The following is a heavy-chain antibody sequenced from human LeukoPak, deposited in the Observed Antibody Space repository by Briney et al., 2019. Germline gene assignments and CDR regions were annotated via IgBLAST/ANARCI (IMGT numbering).Heavy chain of an antibody. CDR1: GGSISSYY. J-gene: IGHJ3*02. CDR2: IYYSRRT. CDR3: ASHTYYYDSRGYSYRRHDAFDI. D-gene: IGHD3-22*01. Sequence: SETLSLTCTVSGGSISSYYWSWIRQPPGQGLEWFGYIYYSRRTNYNPSLKNRFTISVDTSKNQFSLKLSTVTAADTAVYYCASHTYYYDSRGYSYRRHDAFDIWGQGTMVTVSS. V-gene: IGHV4-59*01.